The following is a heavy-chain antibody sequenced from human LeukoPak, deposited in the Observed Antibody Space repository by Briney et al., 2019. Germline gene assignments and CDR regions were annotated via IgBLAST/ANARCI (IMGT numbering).Heavy chain of an antibody. V-gene: IGHV3-7*01. CDR1: AFTLWTHW. CDR3: VRGGHYGSAFDL. J-gene: IGHJ2*01. Sequence: GGSLRLSCAASAFTLWTHWMSWVRQAPGKGLEWVTSIKQDGSEKNYVDSVRGRLTISRDNARNSLYLQMSSLGAEDTAVYYCVRGGHYGSAFDLWGRGTLVTVSS. CDR2: IKQDGSEK. D-gene: IGHD2-15*01.